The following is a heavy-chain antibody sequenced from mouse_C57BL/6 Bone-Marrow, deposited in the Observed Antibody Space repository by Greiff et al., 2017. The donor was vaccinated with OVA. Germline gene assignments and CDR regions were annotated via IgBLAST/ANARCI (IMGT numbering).Heavy chain of an antibody. J-gene: IGHJ4*01. CDR2: IDPATGGT. CDR1: GYTFTDYE. CDR3: TRGYSNYYAMDD. Sequence: QVQLQQSGAELVRPGASVTLSCKASGYTFTDYEMHWVKQPPVHGLEWIGAIDPATGGTAYNQKFKGKAIMTAAKSSSTAYMEIRSLTSEDSAVYYCTRGYSNYYAMDDGGQGTSVTVSS. V-gene: IGHV1-15*01. D-gene: IGHD2-5*01.